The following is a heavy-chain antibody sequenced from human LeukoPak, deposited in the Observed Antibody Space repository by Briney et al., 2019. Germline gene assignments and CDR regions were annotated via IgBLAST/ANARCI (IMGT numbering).Heavy chain of an antibody. Sequence: GGSLRLSCAASGFIFRTYSMNWVRQAPGKGLEWVSSISSSSSYIYYADSVKGRFTISRDNAKNSLYLQMNSLRAEDTAVYYCARVRSPRYFDYWGQGTLVTVSS. CDR2: ISSSSSYI. CDR3: ARVRSPRYFDY. CDR1: GFIFRTYS. J-gene: IGHJ4*02. V-gene: IGHV3-21*01.